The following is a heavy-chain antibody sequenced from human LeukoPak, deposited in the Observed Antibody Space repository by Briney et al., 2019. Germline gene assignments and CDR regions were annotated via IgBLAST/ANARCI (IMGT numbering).Heavy chain of an antibody. CDR2: IRSKDYGGTT. CDR1: GFSLAGYA. V-gene: IGHV3-49*04. Sequence: GGSLRLSCTASGFSLAGYAMSWVRQAPGKGLEWVGLIRSKDYGGTTEYAASVKGRFTISRDDSKSMACLEVNSLKTEDTAVYYCARVGYSNYLNWFDPWGQGTLLTVSS. CDR3: ARVGYSNYLNWFDP. J-gene: IGHJ5*02. D-gene: IGHD4-11*01.